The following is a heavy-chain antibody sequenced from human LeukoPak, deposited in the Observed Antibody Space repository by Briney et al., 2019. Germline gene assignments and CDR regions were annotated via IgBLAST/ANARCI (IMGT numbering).Heavy chain of an antibody. V-gene: IGHV4-59*01. CDR2: TYFSGRSNY. CDR3: ARDRQHSYGSVLDP. Sequence: TSETLSFTCTVSGGSISTYHWNWIRQPPGKRLQWIGETYFSGRSNYNYNPSLKSRVTISVDTSNNQFSLEMTSVTAADTAVYYCARDRQHSYGSVLDPWGRGTLVIVSS. D-gene: IGHD5-18*01. J-gene: IGHJ5*02. CDR1: GGSISTYH.